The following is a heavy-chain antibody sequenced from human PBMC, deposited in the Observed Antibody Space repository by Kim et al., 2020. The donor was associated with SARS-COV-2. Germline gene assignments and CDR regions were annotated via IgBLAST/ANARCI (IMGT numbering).Heavy chain of an antibody. CDR3: ASPTNYGSGN. J-gene: IGHJ4*02. V-gene: IGHV3-48*02. D-gene: IGHD3-10*01. CDR2: ISSRSSTI. CDR1: GFTFSSYS. Sequence: GGSLRLSCAASGFTFSSYSMNWVRQAPGKGLEWVSYISSRSSTIYYADSVKGRFTISRDNAKNSLYLQMNSLRDEDTAVYYCASPTNYGSGNWGQGTLVTVSS.